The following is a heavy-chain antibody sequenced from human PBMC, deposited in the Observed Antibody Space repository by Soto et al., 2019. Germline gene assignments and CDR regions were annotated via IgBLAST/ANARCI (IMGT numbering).Heavy chain of an antibody. Sequence: SETLSLTCSVSGDSITSHDFYWGWIRRPPGQGLEWIGTISHTGETFYNPPLDSRLTMSLDASTNQFSMRLTSVTAADAAVVFLAKPIRGPITQFGSLTPPNSWGQGTQVTVSS. CDR1: GDSITSHDFY. CDR3: AKPIRGPITQFGSLTPPNS. D-gene: IGHD3-16*01. V-gene: IGHV4-39*01. CDR2: ISHTGET. J-gene: IGHJ5*02.